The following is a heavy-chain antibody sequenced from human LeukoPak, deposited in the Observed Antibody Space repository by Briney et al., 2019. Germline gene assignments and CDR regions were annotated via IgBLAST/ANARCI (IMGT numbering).Heavy chain of an antibody. V-gene: IGHV4-39*01. CDR1: GFTFSSYE. CDR3: ARTRYYYNSRSYGAPYYFDY. D-gene: IGHD3-10*01. CDR2: IYYSGST. Sequence: GSLRLSCAASGFTFSSYEMNWVRQPPGKGLEWIGSIYYSGSTYYNPSLKSRVTISVDTSKNQFSLKLSSVTAADTAVYHCARTRYYYNSRSYGAPYYFDYWGQGTLVTVSS. J-gene: IGHJ4*02.